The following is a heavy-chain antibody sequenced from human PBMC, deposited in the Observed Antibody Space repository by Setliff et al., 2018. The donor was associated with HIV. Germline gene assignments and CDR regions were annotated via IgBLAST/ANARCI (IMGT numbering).Heavy chain of an antibody. J-gene: IGHJ4*02. V-gene: IGHV3-7*01. CDR2: IKQDGSEK. D-gene: IGHD3-10*01. CDR1: RFTFSTSW. CDR3: ATSPKEVGVTVEDF. Sequence: HPGGSLRLSCAASRFTFSTSWITWVRQAPGKGLEWVANIKQDGSEKYYVDSVKGRFTISRNNAKNSLFLQMNSLRVEDTAVYYCATSPKEVGVTVEDFWGQGTLVTVSS.